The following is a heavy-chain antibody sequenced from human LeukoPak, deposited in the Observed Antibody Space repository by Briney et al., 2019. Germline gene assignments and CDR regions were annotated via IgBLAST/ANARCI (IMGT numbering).Heavy chain of an antibody. CDR1: GGSISSSSYY. D-gene: IGHD4-23*01. CDR2: IYYSGST. J-gene: IGHJ6*03. Sequence: SETLSLTCTVAGGSISSSSYYWGWIRQPPGKGLEWIGSIYYSGSTYYNPSLKSRVTISVDTSKNQFSLKLSSVTAADTAVYYCARVPTLYGGNRSWYYYMDVWGKGTTVTISS. CDR3: ARVPTLYGGNRSWYYYMDV. V-gene: IGHV4-39*07.